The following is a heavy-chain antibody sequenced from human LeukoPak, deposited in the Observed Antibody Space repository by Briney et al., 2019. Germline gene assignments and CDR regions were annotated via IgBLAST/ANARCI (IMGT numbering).Heavy chain of an antibody. J-gene: IGHJ4*02. V-gene: IGHV1-2*02. CDR3: AKDRELDS. CDR1: GYKFTAYY. Sequence: ASVKVSCKASGYKFTAYYIHWVRQAPRQGLEWMGWINPNTGGTNYAQNFQGRVTTTRDTSISTAYMELSSLTSDDTAIYYCAKDRELDSWGQGTLVTVSS. D-gene: IGHD2-15*01. CDR2: INPNTGGT.